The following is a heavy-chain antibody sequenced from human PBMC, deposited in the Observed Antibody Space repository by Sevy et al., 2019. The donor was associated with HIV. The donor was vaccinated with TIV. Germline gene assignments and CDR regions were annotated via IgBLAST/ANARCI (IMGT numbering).Heavy chain of an antibody. J-gene: IGHJ4*02. D-gene: IGHD3-10*01. CDR2: ISASGGYT. V-gene: IGHV3-23*01. Sequence: GESLKISCVASGFNFRSYVMAWVRQTPGKGLEWVSSISASGGYTYYADSVKGRFTISRDNSKNTLELQMNSLRDGDTAVYYCAQEDIRGYYWGQGTLVTVSS. CDR3: AQEDIRGYY. CDR1: GFNFRSYV.